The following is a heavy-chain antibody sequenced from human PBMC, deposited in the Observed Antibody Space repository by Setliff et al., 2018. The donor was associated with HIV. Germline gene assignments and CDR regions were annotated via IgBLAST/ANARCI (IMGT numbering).Heavy chain of an antibody. CDR2: INYDESSE. Sequence: LRLSCAASGFTFSAHGMHWVRQAPGKGLEWVAFINYDESSEYYVDSVKGRVTISRDNSKNTVDLQMNSLRAEDTAVYHCAKDGDYSNWDYDAFDIWGQGTMVTVSS. D-gene: IGHD1-7*01. CDR1: GFTFSAHG. J-gene: IGHJ3*02. CDR3: AKDGDYSNWDYDAFDI. V-gene: IGHV3-30*02.